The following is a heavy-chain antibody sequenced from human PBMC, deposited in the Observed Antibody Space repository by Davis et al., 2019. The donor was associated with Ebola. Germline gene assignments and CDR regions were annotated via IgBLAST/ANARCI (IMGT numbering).Heavy chain of an antibody. Sequence: SVKVSCKASGGTFSSYAISWVRQAPGQGLEWMGGIIPIFGTANYAQKFQGRVTITADKSTSTAYMELSSLRSDDTAVYYCARVRYSSSWNWFDPWGQGTLVTVSS. D-gene: IGHD6-13*01. CDR1: GGTFSSYA. CDR3: ARVRYSSSWNWFDP. V-gene: IGHV1-69*06. CDR2: IIPIFGTA. J-gene: IGHJ5*02.